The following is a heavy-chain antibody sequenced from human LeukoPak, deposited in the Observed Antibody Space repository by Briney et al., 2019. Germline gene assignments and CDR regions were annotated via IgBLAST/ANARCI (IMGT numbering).Heavy chain of an antibody. Sequence: ASVKVSCKASGYTFTGYYMHWVRQAPGQGLEWMGRINPNSGGTNYEQKFQGRVTMTRDTSISTAYMELSRLRSDDTAVYYCARGSTYYDILTGYQERAYFDYWGQGTLVTVSS. J-gene: IGHJ4*02. V-gene: IGHV1-2*06. D-gene: IGHD3-9*01. CDR3: ARGSTYYDILTGYQERAYFDY. CDR2: INPNSGGT. CDR1: GYTFTGYY.